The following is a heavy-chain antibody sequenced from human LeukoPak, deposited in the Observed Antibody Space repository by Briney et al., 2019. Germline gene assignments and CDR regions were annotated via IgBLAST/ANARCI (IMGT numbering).Heavy chain of an antibody. Sequence: TGGSLRLSCAGSGFTFSSYEMNWVRQAPGKGLEWVSYISSSGDTIHYTDSVEGRFTISRDNGKNSLYLQMNSLRAEDTAVYYCARDRGTATVRSFDIWGQGTVVTVSS. V-gene: IGHV3-48*03. CDR2: ISSSGDTI. CDR3: ARDRGTATVRSFDI. CDR1: GFTFSSYE. D-gene: IGHD4-17*01. J-gene: IGHJ3*02.